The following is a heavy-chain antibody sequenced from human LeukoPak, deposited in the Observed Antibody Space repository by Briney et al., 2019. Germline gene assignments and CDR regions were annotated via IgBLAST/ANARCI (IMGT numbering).Heavy chain of an antibody. CDR3: ATKVAGTSHFSY. CDR1: GFTFSSYA. Sequence: GGSLRLSCAASGFTFSSYAMTWVRQAPGKGLEWVAAITGSGGSTYYAGSVKGRFTISRDNAKNSLYLQMNSLRAEDTAVYYCATKVAGTSHFSYWGQGTLVTVSS. V-gene: IGHV3-23*01. D-gene: IGHD6-19*01. J-gene: IGHJ4*02. CDR2: ITGSGGST.